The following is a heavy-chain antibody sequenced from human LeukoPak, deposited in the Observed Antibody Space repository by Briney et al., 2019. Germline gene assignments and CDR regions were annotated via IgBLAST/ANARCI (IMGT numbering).Heavy chain of an antibody. Sequence: SVTLSLTCTVSGGSISSSNYYWGWNRQPPGKGLEWLRIIYYSGSTYYNPSSKSRITIYVETSKNHFSMKVRSVTAADTAVYYCERGGYYYDRSGYSHWGQGTLVTVSS. J-gene: IGHJ4*02. D-gene: IGHD3-22*01. CDR1: GGSISSSNYY. CDR2: IYYSGST. V-gene: IGHV4-39*02. CDR3: ERGGYYYDRSGYSH.